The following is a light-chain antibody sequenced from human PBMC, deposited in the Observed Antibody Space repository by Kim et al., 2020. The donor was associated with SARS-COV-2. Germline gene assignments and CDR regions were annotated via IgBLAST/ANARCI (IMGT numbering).Light chain of an antibody. Sequence: TVTIPCTRSSGSLASNYVQWYQQRPGSAPTTVIYEDNQRPSGVPDRFSGSIDSSSNSASLTISGLKTEDEADYYCQSYDSSNPHWVFGGGTQLTVL. CDR1: SGSLASNY. V-gene: IGLV6-57*03. CDR2: EDN. J-gene: IGLJ3*02. CDR3: QSYDSSNPHWV.